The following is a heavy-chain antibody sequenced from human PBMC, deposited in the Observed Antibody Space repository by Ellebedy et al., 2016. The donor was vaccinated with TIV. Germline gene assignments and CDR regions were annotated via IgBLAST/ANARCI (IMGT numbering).Heavy chain of an antibody. J-gene: IGHJ4*02. CDR3: ARSPQHFDYFDS. V-gene: IGHV3-30*01. CDR1: GFTFSSYA. D-gene: IGHD3-9*01. Sequence: PGGSLRPSCAASGFTFSSYAMHWVRQAPGKGLEWVALISYDGSNKYYADSVKGRFTISRDNSKNTLYLPMNSLRADDTAIYYCARSPQHFDYFDSWGQGTLVTVSS. CDR2: ISYDGSNK.